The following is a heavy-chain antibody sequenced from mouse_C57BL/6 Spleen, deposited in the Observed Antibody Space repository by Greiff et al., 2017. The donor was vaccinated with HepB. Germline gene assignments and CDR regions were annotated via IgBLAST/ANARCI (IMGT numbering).Heavy chain of an antibody. Sequence: VQLQQSGPELVKPGASVKISCKASGYSFTGYYMNWVKQSPEKSLEWIGEINPSTGGTTYNQKFKAKATLTVDKSSSTAYMQLKSLTSEDSAVYYCARSPSIYYYGSSFDYWGQGTTLTVSS. CDR3: ARSPSIYYYGSSFDY. CDR1: GYSFTGYY. V-gene: IGHV1-42*01. CDR2: INPSTGGT. D-gene: IGHD1-1*01. J-gene: IGHJ2*01.